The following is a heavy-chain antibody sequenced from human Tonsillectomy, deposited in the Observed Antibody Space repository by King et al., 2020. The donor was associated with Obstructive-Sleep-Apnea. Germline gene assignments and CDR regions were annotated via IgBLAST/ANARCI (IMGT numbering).Heavy chain of an antibody. CDR3: AKDGSGQGLVRHFDY. CDR2: SSSSGGST. J-gene: IGHJ4*02. Sequence: VQLVESGGGLVQRGGSLRLSCAASGFTFSSYAMSWVRQAPGKGLEWVSVSSSSGGSTYYADSVKGRFTISRDNSKNTLYLQMNSLRAEDTAVYYCAKDGSGQGLVRHFDYWGQGTLVTVSS. D-gene: IGHD6-19*01. V-gene: IGHV3-23*04. CDR1: GFTFSSYA.